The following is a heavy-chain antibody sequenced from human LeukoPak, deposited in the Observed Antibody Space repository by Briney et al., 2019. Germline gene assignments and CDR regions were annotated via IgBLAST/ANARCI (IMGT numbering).Heavy chain of an antibody. V-gene: IGHV4-34*01. CDR3: AGWAYYYDSSGSGRAFDI. Sequence: SETQSLTCAVYGGSFSGYYWSWIRQPPGKGLEWIGEINHSGSTNYNPSLKSRVTISVDTSKNQFSLKLSSVTAADTAVYYCAGWAYYYDSSGSGRAFDIWGQGTMVTVSS. D-gene: IGHD3-22*01. CDR1: GGSFSGYY. J-gene: IGHJ3*02. CDR2: INHSGST.